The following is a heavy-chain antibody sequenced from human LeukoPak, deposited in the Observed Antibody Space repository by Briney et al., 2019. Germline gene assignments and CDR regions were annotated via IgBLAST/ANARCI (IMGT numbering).Heavy chain of an antibody. J-gene: IGHJ4*02. Sequence: ASVKVSCKASGYTFTSYAMNWVRQAPGQGLEWMGWINTNTGNPTYAQGFTGRFVFSLDTSVSMAYLQISSLKAEDTAVYYCARISAVAGPTAFDYWGQGTLVTVSS. CDR2: INTNTGNP. D-gene: IGHD6-19*01. CDR3: ARISAVAGPTAFDY. CDR1: GYTFTSYA. V-gene: IGHV7-4-1*04.